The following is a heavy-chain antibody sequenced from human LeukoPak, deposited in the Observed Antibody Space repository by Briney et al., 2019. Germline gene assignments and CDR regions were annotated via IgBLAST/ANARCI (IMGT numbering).Heavy chain of an antibody. D-gene: IGHD6-19*01. Sequence: PGGSLRLSCAASGFTFSDHYIDWVRQAPGKGLEWVGRTRNKAHSYSTEYAASVTGRFTISRDDSKTSLYLQMNGLKTEDTAVYYCSRSAYSSGWYTDYWGQGTLVTVSS. CDR3: SRSAYSSGWYTDY. CDR2: TRNKAHSYST. CDR1: GFTFSDHY. V-gene: IGHV3-72*01. J-gene: IGHJ4*02.